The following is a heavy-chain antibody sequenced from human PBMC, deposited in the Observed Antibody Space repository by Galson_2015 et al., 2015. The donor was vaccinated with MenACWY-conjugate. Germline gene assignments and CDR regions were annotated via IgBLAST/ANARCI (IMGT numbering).Heavy chain of an antibody. CDR3: ARDARVGETLTPGH. J-gene: IGHJ4*02. V-gene: IGHV3-48*04. D-gene: IGHD1-26*01. CDR2: ISSSSSTI. Sequence: SLRLSCAASGFTFNSYSMNWVRQAPGKGLGWVSYISSSSSTIYYADSVKGRFTISRDNAKNSLYLQMNSLRAEDTAVYYCARDARVGETLTPGHWGQGSLVTISS. CDR1: GFTFNSYS.